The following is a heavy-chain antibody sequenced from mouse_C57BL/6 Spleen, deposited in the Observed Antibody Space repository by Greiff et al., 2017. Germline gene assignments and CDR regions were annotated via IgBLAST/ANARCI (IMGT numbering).Heavy chain of an antibody. CDR3: ASYYYGSSIDY. CDR2: IDPNSGGT. D-gene: IGHD1-1*01. Sequence: VKLQQPGAELVKPGASVKLSCKASGYTFTSYWMHWVKQRPGRGLEWIGRIDPNSGGTKYNEKFKSKATLTVDKPSSTAYMQLSSLTSEDSAFYYCASYYYGSSIDYWGQGTTLTVSS. CDR1: GYTFTSYW. J-gene: IGHJ2*01. V-gene: IGHV1-72*01.